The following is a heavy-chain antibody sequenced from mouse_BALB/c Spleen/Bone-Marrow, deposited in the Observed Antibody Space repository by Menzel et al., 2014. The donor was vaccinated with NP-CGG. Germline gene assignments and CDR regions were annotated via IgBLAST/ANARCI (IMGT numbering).Heavy chain of an antibody. CDR1: GYTFTDSV. D-gene: IGHD2-3*01. J-gene: IGHJ3*01. CDR3: AEGGMIPTGFAY. V-gene: IGHV1-77*01. CDR2: IYPGSGST. Sequence: VQRVESGPELVKPGASVKMSCKASGYTFTDSVISWVKQRTGQGLEWIGEIYPGSGSTYYNEKFKGKATLTADTSSNTAYLQLSSLTSEGTAVYYCAEGGMIPTGFAYWGQGTLVTVSA.